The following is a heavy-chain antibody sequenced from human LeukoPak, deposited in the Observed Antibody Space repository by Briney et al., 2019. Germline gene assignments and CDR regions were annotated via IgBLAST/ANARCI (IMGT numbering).Heavy chain of an antibody. Sequence: GASVKVSCKVSGYTLTELSMHWVRQAPGKGLEWMGGFDPEDGETIYAQKFQGRVTMTEDTSTDTAYMELSSLRSKDTAVYYCATAGDTANGGECFDYWGQGTLVTVSS. V-gene: IGHV1-24*01. J-gene: IGHJ4*02. CDR3: ATAGDTANGGECFDY. CDR1: GYTLTELS. CDR2: FDPEDGET. D-gene: IGHD5-18*01.